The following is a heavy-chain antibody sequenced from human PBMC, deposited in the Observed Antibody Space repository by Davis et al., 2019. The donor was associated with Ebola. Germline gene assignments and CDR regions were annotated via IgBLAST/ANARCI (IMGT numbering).Heavy chain of an antibody. V-gene: IGHV4-59*08. CDR2: IYYSGSP. Sequence: MPSETLSLTCTVSGDSISAYYWSWIRQPPGKGLEWIGYIYYSGSPIYNPSLKSRVTISVDTSKNQFSLKLSSVTAADTAVYYCSSVGELDVWGKGTTVTVSS. J-gene: IGHJ6*04. CDR1: GDSISAYY. CDR3: SSVGELDV.